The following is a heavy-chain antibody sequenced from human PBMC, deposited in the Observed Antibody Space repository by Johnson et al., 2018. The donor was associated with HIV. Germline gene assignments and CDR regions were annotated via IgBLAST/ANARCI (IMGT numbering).Heavy chain of an antibody. V-gene: IGHV3-30*02. D-gene: IGHD3-10*01. J-gene: IGHJ3*02. CDR3: SKLVHYNNVDI. CDR1: GFTFSSYG. CDR2: IWYDGSNK. Sequence: QMQLVESGGGLVKPGGSLRLSCAASGFTFSSYGMHWVRQAPGKGLEWVAVIWYDGSNKDYADSVKGRFTISRDNSRNTLYLQMNSLRAEDTAMYYCSKLVHYNNVDIWGQGTMVTVSS.